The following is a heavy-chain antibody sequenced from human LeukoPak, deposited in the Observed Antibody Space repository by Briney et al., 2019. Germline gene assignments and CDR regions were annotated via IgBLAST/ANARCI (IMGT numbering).Heavy chain of an antibody. CDR3: ARDGGLLWFGNIDY. J-gene: IGHJ4*02. CDR2: INPNSGGT. Sequence: GASVKVSCKASGYTFTGYHMHWVRQAPGQGLEWMGWINPNSGGTNYAQKFQGRVTMTRDTSISTAYMELSRLRSDDTAVYYCARDGGLLWFGNIDYWGQGALVTVSS. CDR1: GYTFTGYH. V-gene: IGHV1-2*02. D-gene: IGHD3-10*01.